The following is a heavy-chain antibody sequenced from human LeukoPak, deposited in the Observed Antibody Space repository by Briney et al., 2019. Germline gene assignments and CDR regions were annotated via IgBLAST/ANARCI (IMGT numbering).Heavy chain of an antibody. D-gene: IGHD4-17*01. Sequence: PSETLSLTCAVDGGSFSGYYWSWIRQPPGKGLEWIGEINHSGSTNYNPSLKSRVTISVDTSKNQFSLKLSSVTAADTAVYFCARDPRYDYGDYGFDYWGQGTLVTVSS. CDR2: INHSGST. CDR3: ARDPRYDYGDYGFDY. J-gene: IGHJ4*02. CDR1: GGSFSGYY. V-gene: IGHV4-34*01.